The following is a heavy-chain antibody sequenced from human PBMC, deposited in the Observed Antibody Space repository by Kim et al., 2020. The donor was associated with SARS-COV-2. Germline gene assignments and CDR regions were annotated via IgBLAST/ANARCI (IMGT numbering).Heavy chain of an antibody. Sequence: GGSLRLSCSASGFSFSTYSMNWVRQAPGKGLEWVASISRTSGYIYYGDSVKGRFTISRDNAKTSLYLQMNSLRAEDTAVYFCARDVELPTLYAFDIWGQG. CDR3: ARDVELPTLYAFDI. CDR2: ISRTSGYI. D-gene: IGHD2-15*01. J-gene: IGHJ3*02. CDR1: GFSFSTYS. V-gene: IGHV3-21*01.